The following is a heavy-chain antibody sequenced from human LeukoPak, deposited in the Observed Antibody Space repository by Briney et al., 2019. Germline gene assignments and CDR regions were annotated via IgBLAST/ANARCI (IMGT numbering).Heavy chain of an antibody. V-gene: IGHV5-51*01. D-gene: IGHD1-26*01. CDR2: IYPGDSDT. J-gene: IGHJ4*02. CDR3: ARVARDGATIFEY. CDR1: GYSFKSYW. Sequence: SGESLKISWKGSGYSFKSYWIGWVRQMPGKGLEWMGIIYPGDSDTRDSPSFQGQVTISADKSVSTAYLQWSNLKASDTAMYYCARVARDGATIFEYSGQGTLVTVSS.